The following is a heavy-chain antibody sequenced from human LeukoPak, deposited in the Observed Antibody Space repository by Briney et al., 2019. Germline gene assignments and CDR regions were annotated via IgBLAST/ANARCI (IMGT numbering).Heavy chain of an antibody. CDR1: GYTFTSYG. V-gene: IGHV1-18*01. D-gene: IGHD1-26*01. Sequence: ASVKLSCKASGYTFTSYGISWLRQAPGQALEWMGWISAYNGNTNYAQNLQGRVTMTTDTSTSTAYMELRSLRSDDTAVYYCATPSGSADAFDIWGQGTMVTVSS. CDR3: ATPSGSADAFDI. J-gene: IGHJ3*02. CDR2: ISAYNGNT.